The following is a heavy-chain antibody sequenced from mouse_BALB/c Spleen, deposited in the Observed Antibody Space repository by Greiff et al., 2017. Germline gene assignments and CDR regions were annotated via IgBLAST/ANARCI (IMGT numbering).Heavy chain of an antibody. V-gene: IGHV1S81*02. CDR1: GYTFTSYW. CDR2: INPSNGRT. Sequence: QVQLQQPGAELVKPGASVKLSCKASGYTFTSYWMHWVKQRPGQGLEWIGEINPSNGRTNYNEKFKSKATLTVDKSSSTAYMQLSSLTSEDSAVYYCARPTVVANFDVWGEGTTVTVSS. D-gene: IGHD1-1*01. CDR3: ARPTVVANFDV. J-gene: IGHJ1*01.